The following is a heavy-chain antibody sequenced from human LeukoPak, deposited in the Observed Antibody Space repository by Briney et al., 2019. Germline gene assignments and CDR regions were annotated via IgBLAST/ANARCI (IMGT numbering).Heavy chain of an antibody. CDR1: GGTFSSYA. J-gene: IGHJ4*02. CDR2: IIPIFGTA. CDR3: ARVPSHDYGDTGSGY. V-gene: IGHV1-69*06. D-gene: IGHD4-17*01. Sequence: SVKVSCKASGGTFSSYAISWVRQAPGQGLEWMGGIIPIFGTANYAQKFQGRVTITADKSTSTAYMELSSLRSEDTAVYYCARVPSHDYGDTGSGYWGQGTLVTVSS.